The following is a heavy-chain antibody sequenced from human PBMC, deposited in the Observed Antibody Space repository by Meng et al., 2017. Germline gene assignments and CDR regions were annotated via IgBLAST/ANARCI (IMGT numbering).Heavy chain of an antibody. CDR3: ARGGAARPPDY. J-gene: IGHJ4*02. D-gene: IGHD6-6*01. V-gene: IGHV3-11*01. CDR2: ISSSGSTI. CDR1: GFTFSDYY. Sequence: QVQVVWVGGGLSQPRGSLRLSCADSGFTFSDYYMSWIRQAPGKGLEWVSYISSSGSTIYYADSVKGRFTISRDNAKNSLYLQMNSLRAEDTAVYYCARGGAARPPDYWGQGTLVTVSS.